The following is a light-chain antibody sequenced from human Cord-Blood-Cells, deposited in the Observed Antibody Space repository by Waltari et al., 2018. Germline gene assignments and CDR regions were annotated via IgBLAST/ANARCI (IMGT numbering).Light chain of an antibody. J-gene: IGLJ1*01. CDR2: DVS. V-gene: IGLV2-14*01. CDR3: SSYTSSSTYV. Sequence: QSALTQPASVSWSPGQSITLSCTGTSSDVGGYNYVSWYQQHPGKAPKLMIYDVSKRPSGVSNRFSGSKSGNTASLTISGLQAEDEADYYCSSYTSSSTYVFGTGTKVTVL. CDR1: SSDVGGYNY.